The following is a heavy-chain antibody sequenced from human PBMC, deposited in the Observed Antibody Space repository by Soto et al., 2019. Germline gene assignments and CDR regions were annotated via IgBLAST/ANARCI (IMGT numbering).Heavy chain of an antibody. CDR2: INPNSGDT. CDR3: ARVRTYYDSSGSLDY. D-gene: IGHD3-22*01. Sequence: QVQLVQSGAEVKKPGASVKVSCKASGYTFTGYFMHWVRQAHGQGLEWMGWINPNSGDTNYGQKFQGRVTMTRDMSINTAYMELRRLTSDDTAVYYCARVRTYYDSSGSLDYWGQGTLVTVSS. CDR1: GYTFTGYF. J-gene: IGHJ4*02. V-gene: IGHV1-2*02.